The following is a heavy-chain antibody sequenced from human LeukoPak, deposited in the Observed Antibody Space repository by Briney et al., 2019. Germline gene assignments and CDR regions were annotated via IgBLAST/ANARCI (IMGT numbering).Heavy chain of an antibody. CDR1: GFTFSSYS. J-gene: IGHJ6*03. D-gene: IGHD7-27*01. Sequence: GGSLRLSCAASGFTFSSYSMNWVRQAPGKGLEWVSSISSSSSYIYYADSVKGRFTISRDNAKNSLYLQMNSLRAEDTAVYYCARGGDVRDYSYYMDVWGKGTTVTVSS. V-gene: IGHV3-21*01. CDR2: ISSSSSYI. CDR3: ARGGDVRDYSYYMDV.